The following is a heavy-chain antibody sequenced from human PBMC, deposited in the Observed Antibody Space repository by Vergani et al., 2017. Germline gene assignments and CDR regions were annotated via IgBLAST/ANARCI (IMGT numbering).Heavy chain of an antibody. D-gene: IGHD3-10*01. CDR1: GFTFSSYA. Sequence: EVQLLESGGGLVQPGGSLRLSCAASGFTFSSYAMSWVRQAPGMGLEWVSAISGSGGSTYYADSVKGRFTISRDNSKNTLYLQMNSLRAEDTAVYYCAKGGFGELLYGMDVWGQGTTVTVSS. CDR3: AKGGFGELLYGMDV. CDR2: ISGSGGST. J-gene: IGHJ6*02. V-gene: IGHV3-23*01.